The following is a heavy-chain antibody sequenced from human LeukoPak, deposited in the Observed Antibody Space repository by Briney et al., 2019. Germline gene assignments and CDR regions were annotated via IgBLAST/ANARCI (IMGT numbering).Heavy chain of an antibody. CDR2: IYSDNT. CDR1: GFTVSTNS. CDR3: ARRAGAYSQPYDY. D-gene: IGHD4/OR15-4a*01. V-gene: IGHV3-53*01. J-gene: IGHJ4*02. Sequence: GGPLSLFCTVSGFTVSTNSMIWLRQAPGKGLEGVSFIYSDNTHYSVSVKGRFTITRDNPKPTLYLQMNSLRAEDTAVYYCARRAGAYSQPYDYWGQGTLVTVSS.